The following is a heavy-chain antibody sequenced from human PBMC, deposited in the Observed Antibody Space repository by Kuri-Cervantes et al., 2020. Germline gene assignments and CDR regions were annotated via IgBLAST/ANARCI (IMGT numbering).Heavy chain of an antibody. Sequence: GESLKISCAASGFTFSSYSMNWVRQAPGKGLEWVSYISSSSSTIYYADSVKGRFTISRDNAKNSPYLQMNSLRAEDTAVYYCARDYSDYYDSSGYYDYWGQGTLVTVSS. V-gene: IGHV3-48*01. CDR3: ARDYSDYYDSSGYYDY. D-gene: IGHD3-22*01. J-gene: IGHJ4*02. CDR2: ISSSSSTI. CDR1: GFTFSSYS.